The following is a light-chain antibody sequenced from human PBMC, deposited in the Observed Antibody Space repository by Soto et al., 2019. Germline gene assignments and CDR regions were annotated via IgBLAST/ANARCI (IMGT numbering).Light chain of an antibody. J-gene: IGLJ3*02. V-gene: IGLV2-14*01. CDR3: SSYTSTYIWV. Sequence: QSALTQPASVSGSTGPSITISCTGASSDIGSHNFVSWHQQHPGKAPKFIIYGVSNRPSGVSNRFSGSKSGNTASLTISGLQADDETDYYCSSYTSTYIWVFGGGTKLTVL. CDR2: GVS. CDR1: SSDIGSHNF.